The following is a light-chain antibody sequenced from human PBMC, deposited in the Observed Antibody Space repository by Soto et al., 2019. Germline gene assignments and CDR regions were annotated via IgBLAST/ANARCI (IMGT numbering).Light chain of an antibody. Sequence: QSVLSQPPSPSQTPGQRVTISCAGSSSNIGSNTVNWYQQLPGTAPKLLIYSNNQRPSGVPDRFSGSKSGTSPSLAISGLPSEDEADYSCAAWDDSLNEVFGTGTKVTVL. J-gene: IGLJ1*01. CDR2: SNN. V-gene: IGLV1-44*01. CDR3: AAWDDSLNEV. CDR1: SSNIGSNT.